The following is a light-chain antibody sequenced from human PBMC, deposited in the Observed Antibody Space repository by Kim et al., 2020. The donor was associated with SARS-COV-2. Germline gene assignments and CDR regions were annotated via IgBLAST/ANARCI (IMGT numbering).Light chain of an antibody. Sequence: LSQGETAPLSCRASQGVASHYLAWYQQKPGQAPRLLIFDASTRATGISDRFSGSGSGTDFTLTISRLEPEDFAVYYCQQYGSSPCTFGQGTKLEI. CDR2: DAS. CDR3: QQYGSSPCT. V-gene: IGKV3-20*01. J-gene: IGKJ2*02. CDR1: QGVASHY.